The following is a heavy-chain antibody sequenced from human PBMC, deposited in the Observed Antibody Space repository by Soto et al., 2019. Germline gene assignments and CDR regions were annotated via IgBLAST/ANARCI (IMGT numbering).Heavy chain of an antibody. CDR3: ATDLTGTGRFEP. D-gene: IGHD1-7*01. CDR2: FDPEDGET. J-gene: IGHJ5*02. Sequence: ASVKVSCKVSGYTLTELSMHWVRQAPGKGLEWMGGFDPEDGETIYAQKFQGRVTMTEDTSTDTAYMELSSLRSEDTAVYYCATDLTGTGRFEPWGQGTLVTVSS. V-gene: IGHV1-24*01. CDR1: GYTLTELS.